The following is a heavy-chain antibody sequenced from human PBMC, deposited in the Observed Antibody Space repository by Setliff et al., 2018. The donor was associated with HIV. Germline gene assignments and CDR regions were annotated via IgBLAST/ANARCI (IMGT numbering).Heavy chain of an antibody. V-gene: IGHV1-18*01. CDR3: ARVVVVAAKLDY. D-gene: IGHD2-15*01. CDR1: GYTFTSYD. J-gene: IGHJ4*02. Sequence: ASVKVSCKASGYTFTSYDISWVRQAPGQGLEWMGWISAYNGNTNYAQKLQGRATMTTDTSTSTAYMELRSLRSDDTAVYYCARVVVVAAKLDYWGQGTLVTVSS. CDR2: ISAYNGNT.